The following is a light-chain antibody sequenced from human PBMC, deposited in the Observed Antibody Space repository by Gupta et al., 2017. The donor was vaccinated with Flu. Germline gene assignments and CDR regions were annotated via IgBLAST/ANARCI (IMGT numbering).Light chain of an antibody. Sequence: QSALTQPASVSGSPGQSITISCTGTSSDVGGSNYVSWYQQHPGKAPKLIIYDVTNRPSGVSSRFSGSKSGNTASLNISGLEAEDESEYFCSSYTSTNTFYVFGTGTKVTVL. J-gene: IGLJ1*01. V-gene: IGLV2-14*01. CDR2: DVT. CDR1: SSDVGGSNY. CDR3: SSYTSTNTFYV.